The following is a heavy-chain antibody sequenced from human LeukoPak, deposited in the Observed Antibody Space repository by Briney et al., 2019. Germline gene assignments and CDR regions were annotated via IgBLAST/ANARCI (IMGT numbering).Heavy chain of an antibody. CDR1: GGTFSSYA. CDR3: ARVPQGDYYFDY. CDR2: IIPIFGTA. D-gene: IGHD2-21*02. J-gene: IGHJ4*02. Sequence: ASVKVSCKASGGTFSSYAISWVRQAPGQGLEWMGGIIPIFGTANYAQKFQGRVTITADKSTSTAYMELSSLRSEDTAVYYCARVPQGDYYFDYWGQGTLVTVSS. V-gene: IGHV1-69*06.